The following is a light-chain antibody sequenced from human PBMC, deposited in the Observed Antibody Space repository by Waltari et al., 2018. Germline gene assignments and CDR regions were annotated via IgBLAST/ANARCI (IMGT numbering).Light chain of an antibody. V-gene: IGKV1-12*01. CDR2: AAS. CDR1: QTVRDW. CDR3: QQAYDFPLT. Sequence: DLQMTQSPSSVSASVGDRVTITCRASQTVRDWLAWYQQKPGKAPKLLLYAASTLASGVPSRFAGSGSETFFSLSISSLQPEDSATYFCQQAYDFPLTFGGGTKVE. J-gene: IGKJ4*01.